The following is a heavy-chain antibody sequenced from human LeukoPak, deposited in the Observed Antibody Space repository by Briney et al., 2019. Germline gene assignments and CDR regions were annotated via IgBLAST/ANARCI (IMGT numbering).Heavy chain of an antibody. D-gene: IGHD2-15*01. Sequence: SETLSLTCAVYGGPLSGYYWSWIRQPPGKGLEWIGEINHSGSTNYNPSLKSRVTISVDTSKNQFSLKLSSVTAADTAVYYCARGSGGTWYFDYWGQGTLVTVSS. CDR1: GGPLSGYY. CDR2: INHSGST. V-gene: IGHV4-34*01. CDR3: ARGSGGTWYFDY. J-gene: IGHJ4*02.